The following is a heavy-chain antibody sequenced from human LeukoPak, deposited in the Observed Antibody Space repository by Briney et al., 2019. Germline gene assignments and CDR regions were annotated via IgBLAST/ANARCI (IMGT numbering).Heavy chain of an antibody. CDR3: ARGHRYSPDS. V-gene: IGHV1-18*01. CDR2: TSAYNCNT. CDR1: GYTFTNSG. D-gene: IGHD1-1*01. J-gene: IGHJ4*02. Sequence: ASVKVSCKASGYTFTNSGITWVRQAPGQGLEWMGWTSAYNCNTNYAQRLQGRVTMTTATSTSTAYMELRSLRSDDTAVYYCARGHRYSPDSWGQGTLVTVSS.